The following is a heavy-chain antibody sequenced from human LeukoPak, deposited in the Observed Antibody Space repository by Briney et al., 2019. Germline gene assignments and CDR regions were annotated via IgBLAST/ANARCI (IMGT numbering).Heavy chain of an antibody. CDR2: IYYSGST. Sequence: SETLSLTCTVSGGSISSGGYYWSWIRQHPGKGLEWIGYIYYSGSTYYNPSLKSRVTISVDTSKNQFSLRLSSVTAADTAVYYCAGAVTPEDWFDPWGQGTLVTVSS. CDR1: GGSISSGGYY. V-gene: IGHV4-31*03. CDR3: AGAVTPEDWFDP. D-gene: IGHD4-17*01. J-gene: IGHJ5*02.